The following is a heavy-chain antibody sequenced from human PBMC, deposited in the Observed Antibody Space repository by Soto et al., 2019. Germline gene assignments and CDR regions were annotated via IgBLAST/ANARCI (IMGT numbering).Heavy chain of an antibody. CDR1: GYTFTSYG. J-gene: IGHJ5*02. V-gene: IGHV1-18*01. CDR3: ASTYYYDSSGYQGETWFDP. Sequence: QVQLVQSGAEVKKPGASVKVSCKASGYTFTSYGISWVRQAPGQGLEWMGWISAYNGNTNYAQKLQGRVTMTTDTSASTAYMELRSLRSDDTAVYYCASTYYYDSSGYQGETWFDPWGQGTLVTVSS. D-gene: IGHD3-22*01. CDR2: ISAYNGNT.